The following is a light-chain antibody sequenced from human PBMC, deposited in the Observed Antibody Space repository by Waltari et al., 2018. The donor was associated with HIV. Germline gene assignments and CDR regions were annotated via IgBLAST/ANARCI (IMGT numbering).Light chain of an antibody. CDR1: SSNIGTYNL. CDR2: EVS. V-gene: IGLV2-23*02. J-gene: IGLJ3*02. CDR3: CSYAGSSTLV. Sequence: QSALTQPASVSGSPGQSITISCTGTSSNIGTYNLVSWPQQHPGKAPKTLIYEVSQRPSGVSNRFSGSKSGNTASLTISGLQAEDEADYYCCSYAGSSTLVFGGGTKVTVL.